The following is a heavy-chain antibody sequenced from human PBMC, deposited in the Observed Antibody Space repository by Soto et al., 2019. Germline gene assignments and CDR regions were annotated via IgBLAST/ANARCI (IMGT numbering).Heavy chain of an antibody. V-gene: IGHV4-59*01. Sequence: SLTCTVSGGSISSYYWSWIRQPPGKGLEWIGYIYYSGSTNYNPSLKSRVTISVDTSKNQFSLKLSSVTAADTAVYYCARSAGKGRDWFDPWGQGTPVTSPQ. CDR2: IYYSGST. CDR1: GGSISSYY. J-gene: IGHJ5*02. CDR3: ARSAGKGRDWFDP. D-gene: IGHD6-13*01.